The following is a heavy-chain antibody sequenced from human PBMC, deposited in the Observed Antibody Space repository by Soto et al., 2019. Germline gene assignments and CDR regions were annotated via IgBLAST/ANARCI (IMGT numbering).Heavy chain of an antibody. Sequence: GGSLRLSCAASGFTLSSYWMYWVRQAPGKGLVWVSRIKTDASDTAYADSVKGRFTISRDNAKNTLFLQMNSLRVEDTAVYYCVGFSGMDVWGQGTTVTVSS. J-gene: IGHJ6*02. CDR1: GFTLSSYW. CDR2: IKTDASDT. V-gene: IGHV3-74*01. D-gene: IGHD1-26*01. CDR3: VGFSGMDV.